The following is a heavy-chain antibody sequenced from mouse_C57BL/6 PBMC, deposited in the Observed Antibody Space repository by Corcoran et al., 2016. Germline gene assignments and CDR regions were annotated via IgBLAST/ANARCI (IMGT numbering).Heavy chain of an antibody. V-gene: IGHV1-66*01. CDR2: IYPGSGNT. J-gene: IGHJ4*01. Sequence: QVQLQQSGPELVKPGASVKISCKASGYSFTSYYIHWVKQRPGQGLEWIGWIYPGSGNTKYNEKFKGKATLTADTSSSTAYMQLSSLTSEDSAVYYWADGYYEDYAMDYWGQGTSVTVSS. CDR1: GYSFTSYY. D-gene: IGHD2-3*01. CDR3: ADGYYEDYAMDY.